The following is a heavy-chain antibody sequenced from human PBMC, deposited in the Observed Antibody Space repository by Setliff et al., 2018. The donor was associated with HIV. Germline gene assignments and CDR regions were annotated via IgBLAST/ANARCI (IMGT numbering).Heavy chain of an antibody. CDR3: ARQEVARQYFNNGMDV. CDR2: IIVTVDIA. Sequence: SVKVSCKASGGTFSNSAINWVRQAPGQGLEWMGGIIVTVDIANYAQKFQGRITITADKLTNTVYMDLSGLRPDDTAVYYCARQEVARQYFNNGMDVWGQGTTVTVSS. D-gene: IGHD5-12*01. V-gene: IGHV1-69*10. CDR1: GGTFSNSA. J-gene: IGHJ6*02.